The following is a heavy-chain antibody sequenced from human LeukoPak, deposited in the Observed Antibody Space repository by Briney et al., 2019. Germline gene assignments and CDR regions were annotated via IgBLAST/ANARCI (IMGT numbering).Heavy chain of an antibody. CDR1: GGSISSGGYS. CDR2: IYHSGST. Sequence: SETLSLTCAVSGGSISSGGYSWSWIRQPPGKGLEWIGYIYHSGSTYYNPSLKSRVTISVDRSKNQFSLKLSSVTAADTAVYYCARDRSNYDGHGYDYWGQGTLVTVSS. J-gene: IGHJ4*02. V-gene: IGHV4-30-2*01. CDR3: ARDRSNYDGHGYDY. D-gene: IGHD4-11*01.